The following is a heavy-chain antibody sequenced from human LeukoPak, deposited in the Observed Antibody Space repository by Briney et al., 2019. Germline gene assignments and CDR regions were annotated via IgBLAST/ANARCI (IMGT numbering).Heavy chain of an antibody. CDR1: GYTFTSYG. D-gene: IGHD1-26*01. Sequence: ASVKVSCKASGYTFTSYGISWVRQAPGQGLEWMGWISAYNGNTNYAQKLQGRVTMTTDTSTSTAYMKLSSLRSEDTAVYYCARQWELPVFDYWGQGTLVTVSS. CDR3: ARQWELPVFDY. J-gene: IGHJ4*02. CDR2: ISAYNGNT. V-gene: IGHV1-18*01.